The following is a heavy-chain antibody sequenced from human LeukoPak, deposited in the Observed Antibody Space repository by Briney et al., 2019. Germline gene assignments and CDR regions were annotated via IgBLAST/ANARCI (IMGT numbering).Heavy chain of an antibody. J-gene: IGHJ6*02. Sequence: GRSLRLSCAASEFTFSSYAKHWVRQAPGKGLEGVADISYDGSNKYYADSVKGRFTISRDNTNNTLYLQMNALRSEGTAVYYCARGGLSVAGSYYYYGLDVWGQGTTVTVSS. D-gene: IGHD6-19*01. CDR2: ISYDGSNK. V-gene: IGHV3-30*04. CDR1: EFTFSSYA. CDR3: ARGGLSVAGSYYYYGLDV.